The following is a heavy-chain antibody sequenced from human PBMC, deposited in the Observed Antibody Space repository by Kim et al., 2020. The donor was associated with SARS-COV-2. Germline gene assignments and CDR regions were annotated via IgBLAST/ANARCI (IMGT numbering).Heavy chain of an antibody. D-gene: IGHD3-10*01. V-gene: IGHV7-4-1*02. CDR3: ARAYGSGTWRYYYGMDV. J-gene: IGHJ6*02. Sequence: ASVKVSCKASGYTFTSYAMNWVRQAPGQGLEWMGWINTNTGNPTYAQGFTGRFVFSLDTSVSTAYLQISSLKAEDTAVYYCARAYGSGTWRYYYGMDVWGQGTTVTVSS. CDR1: GYTFTSYA. CDR2: INTNTGNP.